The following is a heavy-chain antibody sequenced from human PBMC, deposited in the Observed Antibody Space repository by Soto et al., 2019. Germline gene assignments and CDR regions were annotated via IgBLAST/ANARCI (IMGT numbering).Heavy chain of an antibody. Sequence: SETLSLTCTISGGSISGHYWIWIRQPPGEGMEWIGYIFYSGSTTYNNNPSLKSRVTISVDTSKNQFSLRLSSVTAADTAVYYCARVGSSGWSPDYWGQGTLVTVSS. CDR1: GGSISGHY. V-gene: IGHV4-59*11. CDR2: IFYSGSTTY. D-gene: IGHD6-19*01. J-gene: IGHJ4*02. CDR3: ARVGSSGWSPDY.